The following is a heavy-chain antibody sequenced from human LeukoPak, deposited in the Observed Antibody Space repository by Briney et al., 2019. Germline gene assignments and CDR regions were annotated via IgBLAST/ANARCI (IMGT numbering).Heavy chain of an antibody. Sequence: GGSLRLSCAASGFTFSSYGMHWVRQAPGKGLEWVAFIRYDGSNKYYADSVKGRFTISRDNSKNTLYLQMNSLRAEDTAVYYCAKESRRYGDYGYLDYWGQGSLVTVSS. CDR2: IRYDGSNK. CDR1: GFTFSSYG. CDR3: AKESRRYGDYGYLDY. D-gene: IGHD4-17*01. J-gene: IGHJ4*02. V-gene: IGHV3-30*02.